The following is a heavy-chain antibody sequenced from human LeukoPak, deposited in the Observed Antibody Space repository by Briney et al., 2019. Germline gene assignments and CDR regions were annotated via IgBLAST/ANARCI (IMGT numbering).Heavy chain of an antibody. CDR1: GFTFSDYY. V-gene: IGHV3-11*04. CDR3: ARPVVAATTPDTFDI. D-gene: IGHD2-15*01. J-gene: IGHJ3*02. Sequence: GGSLRLSCAASGFTFSDYYMSWIRQAPGKGLEWVSYISSGGRTIYYADSVKGRFTMSRDNAKNSLYLQMNSLRAEDTAVYYCARPVVAATTPDTFDIWGQGTMVTISS. CDR2: ISSGGRTI.